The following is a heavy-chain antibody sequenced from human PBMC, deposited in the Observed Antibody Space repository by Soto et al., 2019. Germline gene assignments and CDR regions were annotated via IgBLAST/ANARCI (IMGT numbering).Heavy chain of an antibody. CDR2: ITWNSRVL. Sequence: GGSLRVSCVGTGLNFDDFAMHWVRQAPGKGLEWVSGITWNSRVLAYADSVKGRFTISRDNARNSLYLQMDSLRDEDTALYYCAKGRYDFWSPYYFDSWGQGTLVTV. CDR1: GLNFDDFA. V-gene: IGHV3-9*01. J-gene: IGHJ4*02. CDR3: AKGRYDFWSPYYFDS. D-gene: IGHD3-3*01.